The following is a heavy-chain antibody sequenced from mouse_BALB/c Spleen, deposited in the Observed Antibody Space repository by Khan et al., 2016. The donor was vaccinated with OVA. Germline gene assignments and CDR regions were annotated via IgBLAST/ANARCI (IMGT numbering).Heavy chain of an antibody. CDR1: GFTFSAYG. J-gene: IGHJ3*01. CDR2: ISSGGSYT. D-gene: IGHD2-12*01. CDR3: ACHYSESFAY. V-gene: IGHV5-6*01. Sequence: EVELVESGGDLVRPGGSLKLSCAASGFTFSAYGMSWVRQTPDKRLEWVATISSGGSYTYYPDSLKGRFIISRDNAKNTLYLQMRSLKSEDTAMYYCACHYSESFAYWGQGTLVTVSA.